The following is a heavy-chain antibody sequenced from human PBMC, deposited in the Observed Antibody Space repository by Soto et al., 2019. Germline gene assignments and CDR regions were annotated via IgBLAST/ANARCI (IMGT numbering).Heavy chain of an antibody. CDR2: ISSSASHI. J-gene: IGHJ5*02. CDR3: ARGYTGYCSGGTCYWFDP. V-gene: IGHV3-21*01. CDR1: GFSFSSYS. D-gene: IGHD2-15*01. Sequence: EVQLVESGGGLVKPGGSLRLSCAASGFSFSSYSMNWVRQAPGKGLEWVSSISSSASHINYADSVKGRFTISRDNAKKSRSLQMNSLRAEDTAVYYCARGYTGYCSGGTCYWFDPWGQGTLVTVSS.